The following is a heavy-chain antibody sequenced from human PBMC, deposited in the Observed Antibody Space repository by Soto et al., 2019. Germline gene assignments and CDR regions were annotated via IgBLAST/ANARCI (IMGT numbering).Heavy chain of an antibody. J-gene: IGHJ3*01. Sequence: EVQLVESGGGLVQPGGSLRLSCAVSGFTFSDYYMDWVRQAPGKGLEWVGRTRNKVNSYTTEYAASVKGRFTISRDDSKNSLYLQMNSLKTEDTAVYLCVRENRVGAFDFWGQGTLVTVSS. CDR3: VRENRVGAFDF. V-gene: IGHV3-72*01. CDR1: GFTFSDYY. D-gene: IGHD3-10*01. CDR2: TRNKVNSYTT.